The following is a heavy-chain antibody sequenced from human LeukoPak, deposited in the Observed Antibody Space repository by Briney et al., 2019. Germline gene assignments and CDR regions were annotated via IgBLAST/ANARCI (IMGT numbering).Heavy chain of an antibody. J-gene: IGHJ4*02. CDR3: ARVTYDSSGYYLDY. D-gene: IGHD3-22*01. CDR2: INPYSGDT. V-gene: IGHV1-2*02. CDR1: GYTFTGYY. Sequence: ASVKVSCKASGYTFTGYYIHWVRQAPGQGLEWMGWINPYSGDTNSAQKFQGRVTMTRDTSVSTAYMELSRLRSGDTAVYYCARVTYDSSGYYLDYWGQGTLVTVSS.